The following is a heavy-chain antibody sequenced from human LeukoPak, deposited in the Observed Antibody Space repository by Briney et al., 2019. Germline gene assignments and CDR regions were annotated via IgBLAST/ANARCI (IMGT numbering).Heavy chain of an antibody. CDR3: ARVGKTYYYDSSGYYYDY. D-gene: IGHD3-22*01. V-gene: IGHV3-7*01. Sequence: GGSLRLSCAASGFTFSSYWMSWVRQAPGKGLEWVANIKQGGSEKYYVDSVKGRFTISRDNSKNSLYLQMNSLRAEDTAVYYCARVGKTYYYDSSGYYYDYWGQGTLVTVSS. J-gene: IGHJ4*02. CDR1: GFTFSSYW. CDR2: IKQGGSEK.